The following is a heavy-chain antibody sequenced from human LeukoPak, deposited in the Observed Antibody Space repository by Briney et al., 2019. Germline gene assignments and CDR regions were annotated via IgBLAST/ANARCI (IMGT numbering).Heavy chain of an antibody. CDR2: IYYSGST. J-gene: IGHJ5*02. D-gene: IGHD4-23*01. CDR3: ARRSTVANWFDP. V-gene: IGHV4-39*01. Sequence: KASETLSLTCTVSGGSISSSSYYWGWIRQPPGKGLEWIGSIYYSGSTYYNPSLKSRVTISVDTSQNQSSLKLSSVTAADTAVYYCARRSTVANWFDPWGQGTLVTVSS. CDR1: GGSISSSSYY.